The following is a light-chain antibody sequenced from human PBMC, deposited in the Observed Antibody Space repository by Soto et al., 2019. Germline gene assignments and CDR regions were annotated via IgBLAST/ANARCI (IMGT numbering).Light chain of an antibody. Sequence: DSHMTQSPSSLSASVGDRVTITCQASQDISNYLNWYQQKPGKAPKLLIYDASNLETGVPSRFSGSGSGTDFTFTISSLQPEDIATYYCQQYDNLPWTFGQGTKVDIK. CDR1: QDISNY. CDR3: QQYDNLPWT. CDR2: DAS. J-gene: IGKJ1*01. V-gene: IGKV1-33*01.